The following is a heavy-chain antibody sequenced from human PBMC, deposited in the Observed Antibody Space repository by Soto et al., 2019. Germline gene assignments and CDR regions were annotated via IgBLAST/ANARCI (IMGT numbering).Heavy chain of an antibody. CDR2: ISPYIGNT. CDR3: EAHFDF. V-gene: IGHV1-18*01. CDR1: GYTFTSYG. J-gene: IGHJ4*02. Sequence: ASVKVSCKASGYTFTSYGMSWLRQAPGQGLEWMGWISPYIGNTNYAQKFQGRVTMTADTSTSTAYMELSSLRSEDTAVNYCEAHFDFWGKGTLDPVSS.